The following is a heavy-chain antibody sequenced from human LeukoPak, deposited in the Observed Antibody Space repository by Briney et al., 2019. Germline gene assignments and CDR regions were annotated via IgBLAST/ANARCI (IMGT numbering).Heavy chain of an antibody. J-gene: IGHJ4*02. Sequence: SETLSLTCTASDGSVSRAVYYWSWIRHHPGKGLEWIGKIYYSGSTYYNPSLQSRATISVDRSKNQFSLKLTSVTAADTAVYYCARGAEYSSSPFDYWGQGSLVTVSS. CDR3: ARGAEYSSSPFDY. CDR2: IYYSGST. V-gene: IGHV4-31*03. D-gene: IGHD6-6*01. CDR1: DGSVSRAVYY.